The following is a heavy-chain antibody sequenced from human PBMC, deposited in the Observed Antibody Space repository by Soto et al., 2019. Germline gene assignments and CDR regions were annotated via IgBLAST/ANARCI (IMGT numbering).Heavy chain of an antibody. CDR1: GYTISVDF. V-gene: IGHV1-2*02. D-gene: IGHD2-15*01. Sequence: VKVYCKAFGYTISVDFRRWGRKETRKGLEWMGWMNPKSGGTYFAQKFQGRVTLTRDTSISTAYMEVNRLRSDDTAVYYCTSENIEHSAGLNDALDICGEGTLLSVSS. J-gene: IGHJ3*02. CDR2: MNPKSGGT. CDR3: TSENIEHSAGLNDALDI.